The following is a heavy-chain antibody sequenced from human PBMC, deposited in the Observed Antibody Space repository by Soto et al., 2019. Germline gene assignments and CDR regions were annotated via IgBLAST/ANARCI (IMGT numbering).Heavy chain of an antibody. CDR3: ARGGLLRWFDP. J-gene: IGHJ5*02. Sequence: ETPSLTCTVSGGSISSYYWSWIRQPPGKGLEWIGYIYYSGSTNYNPSLKSRVTISVDTSKNQFSLKLSSVTAADTAVYYCARGGLLRWFDPWGQGTLVTVSS. CDR2: IYYSGST. CDR1: GGSISSYY. V-gene: IGHV4-59*01. D-gene: IGHD3-10*01.